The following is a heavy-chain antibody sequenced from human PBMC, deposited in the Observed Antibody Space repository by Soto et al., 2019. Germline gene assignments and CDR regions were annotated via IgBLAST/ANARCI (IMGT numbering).Heavy chain of an antibody. J-gene: IGHJ4*02. CDR2: ISYIGTT. Sequence: QVQLHESGPGLVKPSETLSLTCTVSGGSISNYYWSWIRQSPGKGLEWIGYISYIGTTNSNPSLKSRVTTSVDTSKNPFSLGLTSVTAADTAVYYWVRGGGGYGNGMIDYWGQGTPVTVSS. CDR1: GGSISNYY. CDR3: VRGGGGYGNGMIDY. D-gene: IGHD5-18*01. V-gene: IGHV4-59*01.